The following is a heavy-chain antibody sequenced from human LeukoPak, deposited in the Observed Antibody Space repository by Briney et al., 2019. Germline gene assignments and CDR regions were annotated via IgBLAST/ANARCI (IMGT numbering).Heavy chain of an antibody. V-gene: IGHV4-38-2*02. J-gene: IGHJ4*02. CDR1: GYSISSGYY. Sequence: SETLSLTCTVSGYSISSGYYWGWIRQPPGKGLEWIGSIYHNGNTYYTPPLKSRVTISVDTSKNQFSLNLTSVTATDTAVYFCARESRGWYEDYWGQGSLVTVSS. CDR3: ARESRGWYEDY. CDR2: IYHNGNT. D-gene: IGHD6-19*01.